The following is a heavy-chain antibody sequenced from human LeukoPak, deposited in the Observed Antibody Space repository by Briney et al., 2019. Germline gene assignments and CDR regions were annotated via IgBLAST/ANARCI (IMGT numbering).Heavy chain of an antibody. Sequence: ASVKVSCKASGGTFSSYTIRWVRQAPGQGLEWMGRIIPILGIANYAQKFQGRVTITADKSTSTAYMEPSSLRSEDTPVYYCASRGDGYNSNAFDIWGQGTMVTVSS. D-gene: IGHD5-24*01. CDR3: ASRGDGYNSNAFDI. V-gene: IGHV1-69*02. J-gene: IGHJ3*02. CDR1: GGTFSSYT. CDR2: IIPILGIA.